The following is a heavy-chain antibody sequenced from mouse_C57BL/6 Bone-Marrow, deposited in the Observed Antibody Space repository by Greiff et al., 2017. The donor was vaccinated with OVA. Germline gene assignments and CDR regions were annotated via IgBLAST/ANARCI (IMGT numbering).Heavy chain of an antibody. CDR2: IDPETGGT. V-gene: IGHV1-15*01. Sequence: QVQLQQSGAELGRPGASVTLSCKASGYTFTDYEMHWVKQTPVHGLEWIGAIDPETGGTAYNQKFKGKAILTADKSSSTAYMELRSLTSEDSAVYYCTRYTTVRGFAYWGQGTLVTVSA. CDR3: TRYTTVRGFAY. CDR1: GYTFTDYE. D-gene: IGHD1-1*01. J-gene: IGHJ3*01.